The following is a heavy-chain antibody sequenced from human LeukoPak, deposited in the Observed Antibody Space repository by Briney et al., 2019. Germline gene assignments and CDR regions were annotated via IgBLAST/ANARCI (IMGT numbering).Heavy chain of an antibody. D-gene: IGHD2-2*01. CDR3: ARDPGLYQLLLWFDP. V-gene: IGHV1-3*01. CDR1: GYTFTSYA. CDR2: INAGNGNT. J-gene: IGHJ5*02. Sequence: RRASVKVSCKASGYTFTSYAIHWVRQAPGQRLEWMGWINAGNGNTKYSQKFQGRVTITRDTSASTAYMELSSLRSEDTAVYYCARDPGLYQLLLWFDPWGQGTLVTVSS.